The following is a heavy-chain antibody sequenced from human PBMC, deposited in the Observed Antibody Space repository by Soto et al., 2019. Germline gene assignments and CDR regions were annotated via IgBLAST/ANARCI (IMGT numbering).Heavy chain of an antibody. J-gene: IGHJ3*02. D-gene: IGHD2-2*02. CDR1: GYSFTSYW. V-gene: IGHV5-51*01. CDR3: ARQYCSSTSCYREDAFDI. CDR2: IYPGDSDT. Sequence: PXESLKISRKGSGYSFTSYWIGWVRQMRGKGLEWMGIIYPGDSDTRYSPSFQGQVTISADKSISTAYLQWSSLKASDTAMHYCARQYCSSTSCYREDAFDIWGPGTMVTVS.